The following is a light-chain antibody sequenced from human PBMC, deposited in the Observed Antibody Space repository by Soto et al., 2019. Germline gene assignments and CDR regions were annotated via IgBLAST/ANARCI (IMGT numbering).Light chain of an antibody. Sequence: DIQMTQSPSSLSASVGDRVTITCRASQSITNYLNWYQQKPGKAPKLLMYAISTLQSGVPSRFGGSGSGTEFTLTISSLQPDDCATYYCQQSYSTPYTFGQGTKVDLK. CDR3: QQSYSTPYT. CDR2: AIS. J-gene: IGKJ2*01. CDR1: QSITNY. V-gene: IGKV1-39*01.